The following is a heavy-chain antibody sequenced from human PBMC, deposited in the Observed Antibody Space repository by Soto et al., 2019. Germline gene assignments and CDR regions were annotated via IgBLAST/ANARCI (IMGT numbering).Heavy chain of an antibody. CDR1: GFTFTSSA. Sequence: SVKVSCKASGFTFTSSAVQWVRQARGQRLECKGWIVVGSGNTNYAQKFQERVTITRDMSTSTAYMELSSLRSEDTAVYYCAAYNGYSGYDLAATTDYFDYWGQGTLVTVSS. D-gene: IGHD5-12*01. J-gene: IGHJ4*02. CDR2: IVVGSGNT. V-gene: IGHV1-58*01. CDR3: AAYNGYSGYDLAATTDYFDY.